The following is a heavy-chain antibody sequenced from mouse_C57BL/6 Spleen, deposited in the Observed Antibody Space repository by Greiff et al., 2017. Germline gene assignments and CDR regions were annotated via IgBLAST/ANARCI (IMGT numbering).Heavy chain of an antibody. CDR2: IHPNSGST. Sequence: VQLQQSGAELVKPGASVKLSCKASGYTFTSYWMHWVKQRPGQGLEWIGMIHPNSGSTNYNEKFKSKATLTVDKSSSTAYMQLSSLTSEDSAVYYCARYYSNPHWYFDVWGTGTTVTVSS. J-gene: IGHJ1*03. CDR1: GYTFTSYW. CDR3: ARYYSNPHWYFDV. D-gene: IGHD2-5*01. V-gene: IGHV1-64*01.